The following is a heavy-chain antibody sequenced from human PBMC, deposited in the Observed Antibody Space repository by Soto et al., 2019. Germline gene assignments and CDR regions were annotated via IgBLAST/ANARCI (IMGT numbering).Heavy chain of an antibody. CDR2: IITILGIA. J-gene: IGHJ3*02. D-gene: IGHD5-12*01. Sequence: QVQLVQSEAEVKKPGSSVKVSCKASGGTFSSYTISWVRQAPGQGLEWMGRIITILGIANYAQKFQGRVTITADKSTSTAYMELSSLRSDDTAVYYCARGLEMAPFAFDIWGQGTMVTVSS. CDR1: GGTFSSYT. CDR3: ARGLEMAPFAFDI. V-gene: IGHV1-69*02.